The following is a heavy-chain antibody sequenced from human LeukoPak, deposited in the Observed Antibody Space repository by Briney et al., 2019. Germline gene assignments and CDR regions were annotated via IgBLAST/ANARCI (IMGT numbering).Heavy chain of an antibody. V-gene: IGHV4-34*01. J-gene: IGHJ4*02. Sequence: GSLRLSCAASGFTFSSYGMHWVRQPPGKGLEWIGEINHSGSTNYNPSLKSRVTISVDTSKNQFSLKLSSVTAADTAVYYCARASMVREDYWGQGTLVTVSS. CDR3: ARASMVREDY. CDR1: GFTFSSYG. D-gene: IGHD3-10*01. CDR2: INHSGST.